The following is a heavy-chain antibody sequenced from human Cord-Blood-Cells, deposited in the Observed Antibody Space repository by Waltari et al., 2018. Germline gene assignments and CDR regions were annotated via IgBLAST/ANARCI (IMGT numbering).Heavy chain of an antibody. CDR3: ATDLFTEWELLGRYYYYGMDV. CDR2: FDPEDGET. CDR1: GYTLTELS. Sequence: QVQLVQSGAEVKKPGASVKVSCKVSGYTLTELSMHWVRQAPGKGLEWMGGFDPEDGETIYAQKFQGRVTMTEDTSTDTAYMELSSLRSEDTAVYYCATDLFTEWELLGRYYYYGMDVWGQGTTVTVSS. J-gene: IGHJ6*02. D-gene: IGHD1-26*01. V-gene: IGHV1-24*01.